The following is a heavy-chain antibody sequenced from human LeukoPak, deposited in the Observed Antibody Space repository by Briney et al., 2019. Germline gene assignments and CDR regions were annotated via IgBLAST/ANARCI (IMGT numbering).Heavy chain of an antibody. CDR3: ARQRGASGTVSWFDP. Sequence: GESLKISCETSGYSFTTYWIGWVRQRTGTGLEWVGAIYPDDSDTRYSPSFQGQVAISADRSIRTAYLKWNSLKASDTGMYYCARQRGASGTVSWFDPWGQGTLVTVSS. V-gene: IGHV5-51*01. CDR2: IYPDDSDT. CDR1: GYSFTTYW. J-gene: IGHJ5*02. D-gene: IGHD3-10*01.